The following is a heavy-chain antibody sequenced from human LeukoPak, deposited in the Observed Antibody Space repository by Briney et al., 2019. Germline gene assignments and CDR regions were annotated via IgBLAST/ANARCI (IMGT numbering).Heavy chain of an antibody. CDR2: INHSGST. Sequence: SETLSLTCAVYGGSFSGYYWSWIRQPPGKGLEWIGEINHSGSTNYNPSLKSRVTISVDTSKNQFSLKLSPVTAADTAVYYCARGRNTRNYYDSSGSFVFDPWGQGTLATVSS. J-gene: IGHJ5*02. CDR3: ARGRNTRNYYDSSGSFVFDP. D-gene: IGHD3-22*01. CDR1: GGSFSGYY. V-gene: IGHV4-34*01.